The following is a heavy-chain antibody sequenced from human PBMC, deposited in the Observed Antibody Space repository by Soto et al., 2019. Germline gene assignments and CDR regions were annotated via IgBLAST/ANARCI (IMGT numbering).Heavy chain of an antibody. CDR2: IYYSGST. V-gene: IGHV4-59*01. CDR1: GFTFSSYW. CDR3: ASIAAPGDWFDP. Sequence: GSLRLSCAAPGFTFSSYWISWVRPAPGKGLEWIGYIYYSGSTNYNPSLKSRVTISVDTSKNQFSLKLSSVTAAVTAVYYCASIAAPGDWFDPWGQGTLVTVSS. J-gene: IGHJ5*02. D-gene: IGHD6-6*01.